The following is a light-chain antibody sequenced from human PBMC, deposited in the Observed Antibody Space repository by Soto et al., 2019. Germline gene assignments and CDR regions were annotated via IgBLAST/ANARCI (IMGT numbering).Light chain of an antibody. J-gene: IGKJ1*01. CDR3: LQFDDWHRT. Sequence: EIVLSQSPATLSLSPGERATLSCRAIQSVSTVVAWHHQRRGEAPRVLMYGASNWASGVPARFSGSGSGTDFPIPFRRLQSVDFTVYYCLQFDDWHRTFGEGIKV. CDR2: GAS. CDR1: QSVSTV. V-gene: IGKV3-15*01.